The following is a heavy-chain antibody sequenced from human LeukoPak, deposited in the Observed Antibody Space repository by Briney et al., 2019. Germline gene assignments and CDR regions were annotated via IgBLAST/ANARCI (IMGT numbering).Heavy chain of an antibody. V-gene: IGHV3-30*18. Sequence: RRCPRHSSAAPGFTFRGYAMRSVRQAPREGLWSVAEIKFDGSNQYYADSVKGRFTISRDNSKNTLYLQMNSLRAEDTAVYSCAKLAAAGSGLFDYWGQGTLVTVSS. D-gene: IGHD6-13*01. J-gene: IGHJ4*02. CDR2: IKFDGSNQ. CDR1: GFTFRGYA. CDR3: AKLAAAGSGLFDY.